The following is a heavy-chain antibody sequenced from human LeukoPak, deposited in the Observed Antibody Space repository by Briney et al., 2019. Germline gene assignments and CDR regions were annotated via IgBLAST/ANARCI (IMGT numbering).Heavy chain of an antibody. CDR3: ARDQEGFDY. Sequence: ASLNVSFTASGYTFTTNYIHWVRQAPGKGLEWMGMIYPRDGSTSYAQKFQGRVTVTRVTSTSTVHMELSGLRSEDTAVYYCARDQEGFDYWGQGTLVTVSS. J-gene: IGHJ4*02. CDR1: GYTFTTNY. V-gene: IGHV1-46*01. CDR2: IYPRDGST.